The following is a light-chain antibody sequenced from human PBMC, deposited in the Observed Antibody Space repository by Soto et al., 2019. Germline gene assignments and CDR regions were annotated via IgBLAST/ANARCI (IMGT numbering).Light chain of an antibody. CDR3: QQTYSPPFT. V-gene: IGKV1-39*01. CDR1: QTITFY. Sequence: DIQMTQSPSSLSASVGDRVAITCRASQTITFYLNWYQLEPGKPPKLLIYGANTLQSRVPSRFSDGGSGTDFTLTINNLQPEDFATYYCQQTYSPPFTFGQGTKMQIK. CDR2: GAN. J-gene: IGKJ2*01.